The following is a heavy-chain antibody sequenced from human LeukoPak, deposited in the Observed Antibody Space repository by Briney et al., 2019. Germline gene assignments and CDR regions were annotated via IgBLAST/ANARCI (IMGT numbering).Heavy chain of an antibody. CDR2: ISSSRSYI. CDR3: ASVYSTIFGVVRNWFDP. Sequence: GGSLRLSCAASGFTFSSYSMNWVRQAPGKGLEWVSSISSSRSYIYYADSVKGRFTIYRDNAKNSLYLQMNSLRAEDTAVYYCASVYSTIFGVVRNWFDPWGQGTLVTVSS. J-gene: IGHJ5*02. CDR1: GFTFSSYS. D-gene: IGHD3-3*01. V-gene: IGHV3-21*01.